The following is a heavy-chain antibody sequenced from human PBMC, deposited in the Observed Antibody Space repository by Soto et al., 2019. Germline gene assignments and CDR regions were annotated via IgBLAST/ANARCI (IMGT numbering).Heavy chain of an antibody. CDR1: AYTFTSYD. Sequence: QVQLVQSGAEVKKPGASVKVSCKAAAYTFTSYDINWVRQATGQDFEWMGWMNPNNGNAAYAQKFQGRATMTRDTSKRTAFMELSSLTSEDTAVYYCARGPRNWGVDYWGQGTLVTVST. J-gene: IGHJ4*02. CDR3: ARGPRNWGVDY. D-gene: IGHD7-27*01. CDR2: MNPNNGNA. V-gene: IGHV1-8*01.